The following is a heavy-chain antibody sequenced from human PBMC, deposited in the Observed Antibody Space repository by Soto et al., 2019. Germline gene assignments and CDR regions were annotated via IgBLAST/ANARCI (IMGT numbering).Heavy chain of an antibody. CDR2: ISYDGSNK. CDR3: AKDRGSGWPSFDY. V-gene: IGHV3-30*18. J-gene: IGHJ4*02. Sequence: GGSLRLSCAASGFTFSSYGIHWVRQAPGKGLEWVAVISYDGSNKYYEDSVKGRFTISRDNSKNTLYLQVNSLRAEDTAVYYCAKDRGSGWPSFDYWGQGTLVTVSS. CDR1: GFTFSSYG. D-gene: IGHD6-19*01.